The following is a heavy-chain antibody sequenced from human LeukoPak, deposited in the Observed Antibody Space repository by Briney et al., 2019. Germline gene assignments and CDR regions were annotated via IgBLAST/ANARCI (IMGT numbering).Heavy chain of an antibody. D-gene: IGHD3-10*01. Sequence: KPGGSLRLSCAASGFTFSDYYMNWVRQAPGKGLQWVSVIYSGGNTYYADSVKGRFTISRDNSKNTLYLQMNSLRAEDTAIYYCARENNFGSGMDVWGQGTTVTVSS. CDR1: GFTFSDYY. J-gene: IGHJ6*02. CDR3: ARENNFGSGMDV. CDR2: IYSGGNT. V-gene: IGHV3-53*01.